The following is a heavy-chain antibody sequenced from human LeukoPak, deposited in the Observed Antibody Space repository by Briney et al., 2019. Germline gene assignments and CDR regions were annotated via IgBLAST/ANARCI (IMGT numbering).Heavy chain of an antibody. CDR3: ARRVQWWYFDL. CDR2: IYYSGST. D-gene: IGHD6-19*01. Sequence: SETLSLTCTVSGGSISSYYWSWIRQPPGKGLEWIGYIYYSGSTNYNPSLKSRVTISVDTSKNQFSLKLSSVTAADTAVYYCARRVQWWYFDLWGRGTLVTVSS. V-gene: IGHV4-59*08. J-gene: IGHJ2*01. CDR1: GGSISSYY.